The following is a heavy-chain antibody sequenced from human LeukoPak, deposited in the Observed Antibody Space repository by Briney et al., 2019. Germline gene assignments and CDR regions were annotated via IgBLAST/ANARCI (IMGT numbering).Heavy chain of an antibody. CDR1: GFTFSSYS. J-gene: IGHJ4*02. D-gene: IGHD6-19*01. CDR2: ISSSSSYI. CDR3: ARDKASSGWLLDY. Sequence: PGGSLRLSCAASGFTFSSYSMNWVRQAPGKGLEWVSSISSSSSYIYYADSVKGRFTISRDNAKNSLYLQMNSLRAEDTAVYYCARDKASSGWLLDYWGQGTLVTVSS. V-gene: IGHV3-21*01.